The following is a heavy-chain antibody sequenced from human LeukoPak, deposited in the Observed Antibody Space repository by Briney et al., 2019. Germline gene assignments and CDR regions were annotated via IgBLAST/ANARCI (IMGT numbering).Heavy chain of an antibody. Sequence: GGSLRLSCAVSGITLSNYGMSWVRQAPGKGLEWVAGISGSGGSTNYADSVKGRFAISRDNPKNTLYLQMNSLRAEDTAVYFCARRGVVIRVILVGFHKEAFYFDSWGQGALVTVSS. V-gene: IGHV3-23*01. CDR2: ISGSGGST. D-gene: IGHD3-22*01. CDR3: ARRGVVIRVILVGFHKEAFYFDS. CDR1: GITLSNYG. J-gene: IGHJ4*02.